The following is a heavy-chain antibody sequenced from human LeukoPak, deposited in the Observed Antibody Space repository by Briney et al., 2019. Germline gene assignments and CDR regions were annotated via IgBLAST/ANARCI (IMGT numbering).Heavy chain of an antibody. D-gene: IGHD3-9*01. CDR2: ISSSSSYI. CDR1: GFTFSSHS. CDR3: ARGSLTGYYGPFDY. J-gene: IGHJ4*02. Sequence: GGSLRLSCAASGFTFSSHSMNWVRQAPGKGLEWVSSISSSSSYIYYADSVKGRFTIPRDNAKNSLYLQMNSLRAEDTAVYYCARGSLTGYYGPFDYWGQGTLVTVSS. V-gene: IGHV3-21*01.